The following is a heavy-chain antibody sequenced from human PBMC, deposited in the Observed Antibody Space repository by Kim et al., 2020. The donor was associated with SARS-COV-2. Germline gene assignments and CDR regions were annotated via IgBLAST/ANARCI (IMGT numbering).Heavy chain of an antibody. CDR3: ARRDGYSKIDY. V-gene: IGHV5-51*01. Sequence: TRYSPSFQGQGTIAADKSISTAYLQWSSLKASDTAMYYCARRDGYSKIDYWGQGTLVTVSS. J-gene: IGHJ4*02. CDR2: T. D-gene: IGHD5-18*01.